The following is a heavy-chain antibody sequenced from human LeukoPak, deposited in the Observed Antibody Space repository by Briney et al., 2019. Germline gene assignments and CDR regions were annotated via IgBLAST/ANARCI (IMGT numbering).Heavy chain of an antibody. CDR1: GFTFSNYD. D-gene: IGHD3-10*01. V-gene: IGHV3-13*01. J-gene: IGHJ4*02. CDR2: IGTSGDT. CDR3: ARPSSRGATYYFDY. Sequence: GGSLRLSCAASGFTFSNYDMHWVRQTTGKGLEWVSGIGTSGDTYYPGSVKGRSTISRENAKNSLYLQMNSLSAGDTAIYFCARPSSRGATYYFDYWGQGTLVTVSS.